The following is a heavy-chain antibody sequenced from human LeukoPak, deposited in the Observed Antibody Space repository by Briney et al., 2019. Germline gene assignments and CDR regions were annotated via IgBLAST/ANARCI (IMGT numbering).Heavy chain of an antibody. J-gene: IGHJ6*02. CDR3: ARGGGGSSYGMDV. CDR1: GGSISSGDYY. D-gene: IGHD2-15*01. V-gene: IGHV4-30-4*01. Sequence: PSQTLSLTCTVSGGSISSGDYYWRWIRQPPGRGLEWIGYIYYSGSTYYNPSLKSRVTISVDTSKNQFSLKLSSVTAADTAVYYCARGGGGSSYGMDVWGQGTTVTVSS. CDR2: IYYSGST.